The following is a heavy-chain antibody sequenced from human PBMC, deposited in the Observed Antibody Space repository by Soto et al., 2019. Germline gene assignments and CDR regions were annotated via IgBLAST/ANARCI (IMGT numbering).Heavy chain of an antibody. CDR3: AKTASMTIRDGFDH. D-gene: IGHD4-17*01. CDR2: ISGSGSNP. Sequence: EVQVLESGGGLVQPGGSLRLSCAASGFTFSSYAMSWVRQAPGQGLEWVSAISGSGSNPYYADSVKGRFTISRDNSKNTLYLQMNSLRAEDTALYYGAKTASMTIRDGFDHWGQGTVVTVSS. V-gene: IGHV3-23*01. CDR1: GFTFSSYA. J-gene: IGHJ4*02.